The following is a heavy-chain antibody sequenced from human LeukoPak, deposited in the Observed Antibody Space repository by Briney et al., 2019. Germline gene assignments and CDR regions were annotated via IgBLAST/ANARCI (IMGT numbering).Heavy chain of an antibody. J-gene: IGHJ5*02. CDR2: INPNSGGT. Sequence: ASVKVSCKASGYTFTGYSVHWVRQAPGQGLEWMGWINPNSGGTKYALKFQGRVTMTRDTSISTAYMELSRLTSDDTAVYYCARALSIAAAAGNWFDPWGQGTLVTVSS. D-gene: IGHD6-13*01. CDR1: GYTFTGYS. V-gene: IGHV1-2*02. CDR3: ARALSIAAAAGNWFDP.